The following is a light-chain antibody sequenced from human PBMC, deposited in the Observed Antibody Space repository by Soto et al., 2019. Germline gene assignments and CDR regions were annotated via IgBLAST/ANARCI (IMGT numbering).Light chain of an antibody. CDR2: GAS. CDR3: QYYGSSPPFT. Sequence: EMVLTQSPGTLSLSPGEIATLACRASQSVSNNYLAWYQQKPGQAPRLLIYGASNRATGIPERFSGSGSGTYVTLTISRLEPQDFAGYYCQYYGSSPPFTFGPGTTVDI. CDR1: QSVSNNY. J-gene: IGKJ3*01. V-gene: IGKV3-20*01.